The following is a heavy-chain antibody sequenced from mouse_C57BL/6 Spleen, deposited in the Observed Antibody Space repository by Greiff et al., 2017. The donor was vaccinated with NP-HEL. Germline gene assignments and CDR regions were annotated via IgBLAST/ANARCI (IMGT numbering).Heavy chain of an antibody. J-gene: IGHJ3*01. Sequence: EVQLVESGGGLVKPGGSLKLSCAASGFTFSDYGMHWVRQAPEKGLEWVAYISSGSSTIYYADTVKGRFTISRDNAKNTLFLQMTSLRSEDTAMYYCARPFDYYGSSYGFAYWGQGTLVTVSA. D-gene: IGHD1-1*01. CDR1: GFTFSDYG. V-gene: IGHV5-17*01. CDR3: ARPFDYYGSSYGFAY. CDR2: ISSGSSTI.